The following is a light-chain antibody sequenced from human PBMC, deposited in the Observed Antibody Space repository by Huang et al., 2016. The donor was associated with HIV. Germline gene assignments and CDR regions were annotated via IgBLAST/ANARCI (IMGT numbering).Light chain of an antibody. J-gene: IGKJ2*01. CDR2: AAS. CDR1: QSISSY. CDR3: QQSYSTLRYT. Sequence: DIQMTQSPSSLSASVGDRVTITSRASQSISSYLTWYQQKPGKAPKLLIYAASSLQSGVPSRFSGSGSGTDFTLTISSLQPEDFATYYCQQSYSTLRYTFGQGTKLEIK. V-gene: IGKV1-39*01.